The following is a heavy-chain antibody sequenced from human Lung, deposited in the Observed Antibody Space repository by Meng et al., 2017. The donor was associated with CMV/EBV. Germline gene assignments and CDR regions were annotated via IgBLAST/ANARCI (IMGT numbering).Heavy chain of an antibody. Sequence: SXXVSXKASGGSXSSYVISWVRLAPGQGLAWMGGIRPLFGTANYAQRFQGRVTITTDESTSTAYVELSSLRSEDTAVYYCAREGRGYYDSSGYYLGAYNVWXQGTMVTVSS. D-gene: IGHD3-22*01. J-gene: IGHJ3*01. CDR1: GGSXSSYV. CDR3: AREGRGYYDSSGYYLGAYNV. CDR2: IRPLFGTA. V-gene: IGHV1-69*05.